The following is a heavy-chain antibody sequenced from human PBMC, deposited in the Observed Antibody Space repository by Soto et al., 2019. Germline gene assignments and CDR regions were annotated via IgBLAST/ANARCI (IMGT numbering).Heavy chain of an antibody. D-gene: IGHD2-15*01. Sequence: GGSLRLSCAASGFTVSSNYMSWVRQAPGKGLEWVSVIYSGGSTYYADSVKGRFTTSRDNSKNTLYLQMNSLRAEDTAVYYCAREGDIEPAGGHYYYGMDVWGQGTTVTVSS. CDR1: GFTVSSNY. J-gene: IGHJ6*02. CDR3: AREGDIEPAGGHYYYGMDV. V-gene: IGHV3-53*01. CDR2: IYSGGST.